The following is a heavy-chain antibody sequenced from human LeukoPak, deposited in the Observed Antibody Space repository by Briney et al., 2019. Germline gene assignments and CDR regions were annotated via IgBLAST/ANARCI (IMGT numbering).Heavy chain of an antibody. CDR3: AKDVIHYDFWSGVGTPDDY. V-gene: IGHV3-23*01. J-gene: IGHJ4*02. D-gene: IGHD3-3*01. CDR1: GFTFSSYA. CDR2: ISGSGGST. Sequence: PGGSLRLSCAASGFTFSSYAMSWVRQAPGKGLEWVSAISGSGGSTYYADSVKGRFTISRDNSKNTLYLQMNSLRAEDTAVYYCAKDVIHYDFWSGVGTPDDYWGQGTLVTVSS.